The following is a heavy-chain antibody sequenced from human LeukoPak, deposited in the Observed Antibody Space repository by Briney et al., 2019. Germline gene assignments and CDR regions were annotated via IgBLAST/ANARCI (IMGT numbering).Heavy chain of an antibody. CDR2: IKSQTDGGTT. D-gene: IGHD1-26*01. Sequence: GSLRLSCAASGFTFSDAWMSWVRQAPGKGLEWVGHIKSQTDGGTTDYAAPVKDRFTISRDDSKNTLYLQMNSLKTEDTAVYFCATEYYGSYNYWGQGTLVTVSS. V-gene: IGHV3-15*01. CDR1: GFTFSDAW. CDR3: ATEYYGSYNY. J-gene: IGHJ4*02.